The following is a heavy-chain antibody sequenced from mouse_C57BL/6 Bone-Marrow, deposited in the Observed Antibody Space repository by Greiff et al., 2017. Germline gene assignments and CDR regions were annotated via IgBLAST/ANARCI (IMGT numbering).Heavy chain of an antibody. CDR2: IDPEDGET. V-gene: IGHV14-2*01. D-gene: IGHD6-2*01. CDR1: GFNIKDYY. J-gene: IGHJ1*03. Sequence: VQLQQSGAELVKPGASVKLSCTASGFNIKDYYMHWVKQRTEQGLEGIGRIDPEDGETKNAPKFQGKATITADTSSNTAYLQLSSLTSEDTAVYYCARSLLSNWYFDVWGTGTTVTVSS. CDR3: ARSLLSNWYFDV.